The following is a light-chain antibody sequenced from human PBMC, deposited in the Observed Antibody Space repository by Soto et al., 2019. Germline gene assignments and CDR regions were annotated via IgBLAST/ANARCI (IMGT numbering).Light chain of an antibody. Sequence: QSALTQPPSASGSLGQSVTISCTGTRSDIGGYNFVSWYRQSPGKAPKVVIDEVSKRPSGVPDRFSGSKSVNTASLTVTGIQAADEADYYCSSYAGSPTVIFGGGTKLTVL. V-gene: IGLV2-8*01. CDR3: SSYAGSPTVI. CDR1: RSDIGGYNF. J-gene: IGLJ2*01. CDR2: EVS.